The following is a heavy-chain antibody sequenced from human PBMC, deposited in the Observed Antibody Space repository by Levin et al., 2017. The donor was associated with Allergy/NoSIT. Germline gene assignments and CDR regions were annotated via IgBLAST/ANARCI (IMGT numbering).Heavy chain of an antibody. V-gene: IGHV4-39*07. J-gene: IGHJ6*02. CDR1: GGSISTSSYY. CDR3: ARDEMVHEIQYYNGMDV. Sequence: PSETLSLTCTVSGGSISTSSYYWGWIRQPPGKGLEWIGNIYYSGSTYYSPPLRSRVTISVDTTKNQFSLKMSSVTAADTAVYYCARDEMVHEIQYYNGMDVWGQGTTVTVSS. CDR2: IYYSGST. D-gene: IGHD2-8*01.